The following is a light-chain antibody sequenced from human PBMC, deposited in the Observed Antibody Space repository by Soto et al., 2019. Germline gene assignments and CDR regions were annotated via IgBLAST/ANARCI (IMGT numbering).Light chain of an antibody. CDR3: QSYDSSPLVV. Sequence: NFLLTQPHSVSESPGKTVTISCTRSSGSIASNYVQWYQQRPGSAPTTVIYEDNQRPSGVPDRFSGSIDSSSNSASLTISGLKTEDEADYYCQSYDSSPLVVFGGGTKVTVL. CDR2: EDN. J-gene: IGLJ2*01. V-gene: IGLV6-57*04. CDR1: SGSIASNY.